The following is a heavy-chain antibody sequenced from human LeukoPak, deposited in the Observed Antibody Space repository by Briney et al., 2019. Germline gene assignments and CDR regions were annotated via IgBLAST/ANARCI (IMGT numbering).Heavy chain of an antibody. Sequence: GSLRLSCAASGFTFNTFNVNWVRQAPGKGLEWVSSITSGGDYIYCADSVKGRFTTSRDNAKNSLSLQLNSLRVEDTAVYYCARGHYDVLAASYKWTPDYWGQGTLVTVSS. CDR3: ARGHYDVLAASYKWTPDY. V-gene: IGHV3-21*01. J-gene: IGHJ4*02. D-gene: IGHD3-9*01. CDR1: GFTFNTFN. CDR2: ITSGGDYI.